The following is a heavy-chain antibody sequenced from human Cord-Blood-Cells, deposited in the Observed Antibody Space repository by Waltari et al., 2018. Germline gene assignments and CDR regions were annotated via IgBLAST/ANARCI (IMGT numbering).Heavy chain of an antibody. CDR2: IYYSGST. D-gene: IGHD3-22*01. V-gene: IGHV4-59*08. CDR1: GGSLSSNY. J-gene: IGHJ3*02. CDR3: ARHKVYDSSGYYDAFDI. Sequence: QVQLQESGPGLVKPSETRSLTCTVSGGSLSSNYWSWSRTPPGKGLGWIGYIYYSGSTNHNPSLKSRVTISVDTSKNQFSLKLSSVTAADTAVYYCARHKVYDSSGYYDAFDIWGQGTMVTVSS.